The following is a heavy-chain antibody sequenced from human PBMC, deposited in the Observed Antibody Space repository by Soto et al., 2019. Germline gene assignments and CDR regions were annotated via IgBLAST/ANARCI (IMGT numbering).Heavy chain of an antibody. D-gene: IGHD1-26*01. CDR2: ITGGSGFT. CDR1: GFTFSTFA. J-gene: IGHJ4*02. V-gene: IGHV3-23*01. Sequence: GGSLRLSCAASGFTFSTFAMNWVRQAPGKGLEWVSGITGGSGFTFYADSVKGRFTISRDDSENTLFLQMSSLRAEDTAKYYCAKSGPTNYFDFWGQGTLVTRLL. CDR3: AKSGPTNYFDF.